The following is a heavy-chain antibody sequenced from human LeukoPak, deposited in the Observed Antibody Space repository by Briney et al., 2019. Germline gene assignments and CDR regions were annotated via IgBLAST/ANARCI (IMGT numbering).Heavy chain of an antibody. D-gene: IGHD2-15*01. CDR1: GFTFSSYA. Sequence: SGGSLRLSCAASGFTFSSYAMSWVRQAPGKGLEWVSAISGSGGSTYYADSVKGRFTISRDNPKNTLYLQMNSLRAEDTAVYYCARDTYSSYDAFDIWGQGTMVTVSS. CDR3: ARDTYSSYDAFDI. J-gene: IGHJ3*02. V-gene: IGHV3-23*01. CDR2: ISGSGGST.